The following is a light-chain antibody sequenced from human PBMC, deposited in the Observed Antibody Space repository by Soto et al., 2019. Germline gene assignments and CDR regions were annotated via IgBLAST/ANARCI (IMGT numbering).Light chain of an antibody. CDR3: QHYNMYSPLT. V-gene: IGKV1-9*01. J-gene: IGKJ1*01. CDR1: QGISSY. CDR2: YVS. Sequence: DVQMTQAPSFRSASVGDSIPITCHASQGISSYLACYQQKPGKALKLLIYYVSSLQSGVPSMFSGSRCGTEFTITISSMHPDDFATYDCQHYNMYSPLTFGQGIKVDIK.